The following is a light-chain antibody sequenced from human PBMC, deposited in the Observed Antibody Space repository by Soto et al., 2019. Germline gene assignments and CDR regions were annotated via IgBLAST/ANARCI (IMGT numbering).Light chain of an antibody. CDR3: QQYGSSPRT. Sequence: EIVLTQSPGTLSLSPGEGTTLSCRASQSISSSYLAWYQQKPGQAPRLLIYGVSTRATGIPDRFSGSGSGNDFTLTISRLEPEDFAVYYCQQYGSSPRTFGQGTKLEIK. CDR2: GVS. J-gene: IGKJ2*01. CDR1: QSISSSY. V-gene: IGKV3-20*01.